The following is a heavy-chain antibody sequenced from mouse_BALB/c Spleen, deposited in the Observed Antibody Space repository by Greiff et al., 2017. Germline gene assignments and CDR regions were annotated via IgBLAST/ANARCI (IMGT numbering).Heavy chain of an antibody. Sequence: VQLQQSGAELVKPGASVKLSCTASGFNIKDTYMHWVKQRPEQGLEWIGRIDPANGNTKYDSKFQGKATITADTSSNTAYLQLSSLTSEDTAVYYCARSTSYYYAMDYWGQGTSVTVSS. CDR3: ARSTSYYYAMDY. CDR1: GFNIKDTY. V-gene: IGHV14-3*02. D-gene: IGHD1-1*01. J-gene: IGHJ4*01. CDR2: IDPANGNT.